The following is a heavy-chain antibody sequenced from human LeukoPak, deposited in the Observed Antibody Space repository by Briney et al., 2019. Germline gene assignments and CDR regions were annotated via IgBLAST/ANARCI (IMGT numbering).Heavy chain of an antibody. D-gene: IGHD3-9*01. J-gene: IGHJ3*02. CDR2: IYPGDSDT. Sequence: TGESLKISCKGSGYSFTSYWIGWVRQMPGKGLEWMGIIYPGDSDTRYSPSFQGQVTISADKSISTAYLQWSSLKASDTAMYYCASKYYDILTGTLTDAFDIWGQGTMVTVSS. CDR1: GYSFTSYW. CDR3: ASKYYDILTGTLTDAFDI. V-gene: IGHV5-51*01.